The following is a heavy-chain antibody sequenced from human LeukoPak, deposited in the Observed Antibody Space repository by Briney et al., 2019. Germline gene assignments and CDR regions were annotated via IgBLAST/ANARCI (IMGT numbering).Heavy chain of an antibody. CDR1: GFTFSSYG. D-gene: IGHD4-23*01. CDR3: ARDLDYGGNWAPLGY. J-gene: IGHJ4*02. CDR2: IWYDGSNK. Sequence: GRSLRLSCAASGFTFSSYGMHWVRQAPGKGLEWVAVIWYDGSNKYYADSVKGRFTISRDNSKNTLYLQMNSLRAEDTAVYYCARDLDYGGNWAPLGYWGQGTLVTVSS. V-gene: IGHV3-33*01.